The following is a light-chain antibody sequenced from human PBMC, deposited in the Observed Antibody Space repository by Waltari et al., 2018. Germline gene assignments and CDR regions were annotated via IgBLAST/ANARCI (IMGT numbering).Light chain of an antibody. CDR1: SRDVGGSNR. CDR3: SSFSSSSIRYV. Sequence: QSALTQPASVSASPGPSTTISFPGTSRDVGGSNRIPCYQQHQGRAPKFMIYEVSNRPSGVSDRFSGSKSGNTASLTISGLQAEDEADYYCSSFSSSSIRYVFGIGTKVTVL. CDR2: EVS. V-gene: IGLV2-14*01. J-gene: IGLJ1*01.